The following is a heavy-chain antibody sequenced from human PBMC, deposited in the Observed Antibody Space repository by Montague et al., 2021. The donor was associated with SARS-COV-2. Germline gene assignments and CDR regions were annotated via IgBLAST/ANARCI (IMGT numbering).Heavy chain of an antibody. CDR2: FYYSGST. Sequence: SETLSLTCTVSGGSISSSSYYWGWVRQPPGKGLEWIGSFYYSGSTYYNPSLKSRVTISVDTSKNQFSLKLSSVTAADTAVYYCARHLVYCSSTSCYEGRFDPWGQGTLVTVSS. CDR3: ARHLVYCSSTSCYEGRFDP. CDR1: GGSISSSSYY. V-gene: IGHV4-39*01. J-gene: IGHJ5*02. D-gene: IGHD2-2*01.